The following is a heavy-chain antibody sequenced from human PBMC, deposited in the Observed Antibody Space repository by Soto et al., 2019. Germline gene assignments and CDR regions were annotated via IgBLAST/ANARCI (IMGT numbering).Heavy chain of an antibody. CDR2: ISGSGGST. D-gene: IGHD4-17*01. V-gene: IGHV3-23*01. J-gene: IGHJ4*02. CDR1: GFTFSSYT. Sequence: EVQLLESGGGLVQPGGSLRLSCAASGFTFSSYTMSWVRQAPGKGLEWVSAISGSGGSTYYADSVKGRFTISRDNSKNTLYLQMNSLRAEDTAVYYCAKTENEIDYGDYFDYWGQGTLVTVSS. CDR3: AKTENEIDYGDYFDY.